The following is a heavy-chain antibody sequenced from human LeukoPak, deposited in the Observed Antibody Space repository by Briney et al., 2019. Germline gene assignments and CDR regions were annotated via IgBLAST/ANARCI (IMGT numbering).Heavy chain of an antibody. CDR3: ARHAQYGGTQPFDY. Sequence: GESLKISFQGSGYRFTSYWIGWVRQMPGKGLEWMGIIYPGDSDTRYSPSFQGQVTISADKSISTAYLQWSSLKASDTAMYYCARHAQYGGTQPFDYWGQGTLVTVSS. J-gene: IGHJ4*02. CDR1: GYRFTSYW. D-gene: IGHD4-23*01. CDR2: IYPGDSDT. V-gene: IGHV5-51*01.